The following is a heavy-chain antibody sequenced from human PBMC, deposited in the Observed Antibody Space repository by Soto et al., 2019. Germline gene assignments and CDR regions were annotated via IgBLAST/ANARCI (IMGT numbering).Heavy chain of an antibody. CDR2: IYYSGST. V-gene: IGHV4-59*12. Sequence: SETLSLTCTVSGGSISSYYWSWIRQPPGKGPEWIGYIYYSGSTNYNPSLKSRVTISVDTSKNQFSLKLSSVTAADTAVYYCARDKDWAFDYWGQGTLVTVSS. CDR3: ARDKDWAFDY. J-gene: IGHJ4*02. CDR1: GGSISSYY. D-gene: IGHD3-9*01.